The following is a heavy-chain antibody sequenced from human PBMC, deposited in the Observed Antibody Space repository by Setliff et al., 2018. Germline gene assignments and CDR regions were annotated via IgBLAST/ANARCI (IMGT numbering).Heavy chain of an antibody. Sequence: SETLSLTCTVSGGSMSSGPNYWSWIRQPAGKGLEWIGRIYTSGSTNYNPSLKSRVTISVDKSKNQFSLKLSSVTAADTAVYYCARGYYYYYMDVWGKGTTVTVSS. J-gene: IGHJ6*03. CDR2: IYTSGST. CDR3: ARGYYYYYMDV. V-gene: IGHV4-61*02. CDR1: GGSMSSGPNY.